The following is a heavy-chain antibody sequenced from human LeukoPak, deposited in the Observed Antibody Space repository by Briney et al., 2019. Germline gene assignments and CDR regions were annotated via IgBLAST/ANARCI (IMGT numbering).Heavy chain of an antibody. D-gene: IGHD2-2*01. Sequence: SETLSLTCSVSGGSISDHHWSWIRQSPGKGLEWSGYIYYTGSTNYNPSLKSRVSMSVARNQFSLNLRSVTAADSAVYYCTRLSRYCSSSSCRTSQYYFDYWGQGAPVTVSS. CDR2: IYYTGST. V-gene: IGHV4-59*11. CDR3: TRLSRYCSSSSCRTSQYYFDY. J-gene: IGHJ4*02. CDR1: GGSISDHH.